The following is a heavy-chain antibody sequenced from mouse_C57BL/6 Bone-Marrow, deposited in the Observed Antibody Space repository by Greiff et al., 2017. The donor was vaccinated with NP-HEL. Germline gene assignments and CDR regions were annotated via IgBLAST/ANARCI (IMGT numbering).Heavy chain of an antibody. CDR1: GYTFTSYW. D-gene: IGHD2-2*01. CDR2: IYPGNSDT. V-gene: IGHV1-5*01. Sequence: EVQLQQSGTVLARPGASVKMSCKTSGYTFTSYWMHWVNQRPGQGLEWIGAIYPGNSDTSYNQKFKGKAKLTAVTSASTAYMELSSLTNEDSAVYYCTSYGYDADGYYYAMDYWGQGTSVTVSS. CDR3: TSYGYDADGYYYAMDY. J-gene: IGHJ4*01.